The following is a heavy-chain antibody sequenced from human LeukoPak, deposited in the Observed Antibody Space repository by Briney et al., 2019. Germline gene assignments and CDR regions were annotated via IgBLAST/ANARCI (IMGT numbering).Heavy chain of an antibody. CDR2: IYYSGST. J-gene: IGHJ4*02. D-gene: IGHD3-22*01. CDR1: GGSISSSSYY. CDR3: ASTQGDDNSCYYCY. V-gene: IGHV4-39*01. Sequence: SETLSLTCTVSGGSISSSSYYWGWIRQPPGKGLEWIGSIYYSGSTYYNPSLKSRVTISVDTSKNQFSLKLSSVTAADTAVYYCASTQGDDNSCYYCYWGQGTLVTVSS.